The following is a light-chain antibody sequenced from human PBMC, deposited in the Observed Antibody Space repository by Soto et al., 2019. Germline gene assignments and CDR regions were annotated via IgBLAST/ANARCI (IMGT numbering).Light chain of an antibody. Sequence: IQMPQSPSSVSASVGDRVTITCRASQDISSWLGWYQQKPGKAPKFLIYAASRLQSGVPPRFSGSGSGTDFTLTICSLQPEDFATYYCQQANNFPPTFGQGTRVEIK. V-gene: IGKV1-12*01. CDR3: QQANNFPPT. CDR2: AAS. CDR1: QDISSW. J-gene: IGKJ1*01.